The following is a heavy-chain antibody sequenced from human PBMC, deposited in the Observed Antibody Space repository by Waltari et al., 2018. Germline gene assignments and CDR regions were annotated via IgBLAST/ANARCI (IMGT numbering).Heavy chain of an antibody. CDR3: AIPYGDYDYFDY. J-gene: IGHJ4*02. Sequence: QVQLQESGPGLVKPSETLSLTCAVSGYSISRGYYWGWLRQPPGKGLEWIGSIYHSGSTYYNPSLKSRVTISVDTSKNQFSLKLSSVTAADTAVYYCAIPYGDYDYFDYWGQGTLVTVPS. V-gene: IGHV4-38-2*01. CDR2: IYHSGST. D-gene: IGHD4-17*01. CDR1: GYSISRGYY.